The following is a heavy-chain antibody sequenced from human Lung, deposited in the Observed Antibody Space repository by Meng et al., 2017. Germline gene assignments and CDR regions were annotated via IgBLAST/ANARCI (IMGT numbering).Heavy chain of an antibody. Sequence: GESLKISCAASGFTFSSYAMSWVRQAPGKGLEWVSAISGSGGSTYYADSVKGRFTISRDNSKNTLYLQMNSLRAEDTAVYYCAKDDYGGSYYSANDAFDIWGQGTMVTVSS. CDR3: AKDDYGGSYYSANDAFDI. V-gene: IGHV3-23*01. CDR2: ISGSGGST. D-gene: IGHD1-26*01. CDR1: GFTFSSYA. J-gene: IGHJ3*02.